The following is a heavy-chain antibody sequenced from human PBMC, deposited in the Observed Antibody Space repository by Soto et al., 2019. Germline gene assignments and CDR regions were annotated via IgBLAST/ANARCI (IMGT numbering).Heavy chain of an antibody. CDR1: GFSFSHAW. J-gene: IGHJ6*02. CDR3: TATAAPGVDV. V-gene: IGHV3-15*07. Sequence: EAQLVESGGGLAKPGGSLRLSCAASGFSFSHAWMNWVRQAPGKGLEWVGRIKSRVAGGATDFAAPVKGRFTVSRDDSENTVYLQMNSLKTEDTATYYCTATAAPGVDVWGPGTTFIVSS. D-gene: IGHD6-25*01. CDR2: IKSRVAGGAT.